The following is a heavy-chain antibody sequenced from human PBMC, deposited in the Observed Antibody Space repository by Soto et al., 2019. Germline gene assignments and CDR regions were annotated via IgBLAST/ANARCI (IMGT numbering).Heavy chain of an antibody. V-gene: IGHV3-49*04. J-gene: IGHJ4*02. CDR2: IRNQTDSGAT. CDR3: ARAESPNIAYFFDY. CDR1: GFTFGNYA. Sequence: GGSLRLSCTASGFTFGNYAINWVRQAPGKGLEWVGLIRNQTDSGATEYAASMKGRFTISRDNSKNIAYLQMNSLKTEDSAVYYCARAESPNIAYFFDYWGRGTLVTVSS.